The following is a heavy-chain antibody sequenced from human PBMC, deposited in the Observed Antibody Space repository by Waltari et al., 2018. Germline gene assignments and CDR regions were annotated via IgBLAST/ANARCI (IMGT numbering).Heavy chain of an antibody. J-gene: IGHJ4*02. D-gene: IGHD6-6*01. V-gene: IGHV3-23*01. CDR3: ARDRVEYSSSSYDF. CDR1: GVTFSSIA. Sequence: EVQLLESGGGLVQPGGSLRLSCAASGVTFSSIAMSWVRQAPGKGLQWVSVVSATGVTTYYARSVEGRSIISRDNSKNTVYLQINSLRADDSALYYCARDRVEYSSSSYDFWGQGTLVTVSS. CDR2: VSATGVTT.